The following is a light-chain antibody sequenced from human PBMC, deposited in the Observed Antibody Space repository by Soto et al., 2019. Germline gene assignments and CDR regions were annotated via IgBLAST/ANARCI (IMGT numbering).Light chain of an antibody. J-gene: IGKJ1*01. V-gene: IGKV1-17*03. CDR1: RGISNY. CDR3: LQHNSYPWT. CDR2: AAS. Sequence: DFPMPQPPSAMSASVGARVTIPCRAGRGISNYLAWFQQKPGKALNRLIYAASSLQSGVPSRFSGSGSGTEFTLTISSLQPEDFATYYCLQHNSYPWTFGQGTKVEIK.